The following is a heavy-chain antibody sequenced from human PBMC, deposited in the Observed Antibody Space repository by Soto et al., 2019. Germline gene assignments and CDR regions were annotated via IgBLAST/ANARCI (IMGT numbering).Heavy chain of an antibody. D-gene: IGHD3-22*01. Sequence: VGSLILSCSSSVFTFSSYSISLFLQAPGKGLEWVSAISGSGGSTYYADSVKGRFTISRDNSKNTLYLQMNSLRAEDTAVYYCANRYDSSGSPFFYFDYWGQGNLVTVSS. V-gene: IGHV3-23*01. J-gene: IGHJ4*02. CDR3: ANRYDSSGSPFFYFDY. CDR1: VFTFSSYS. CDR2: ISGSGGST.